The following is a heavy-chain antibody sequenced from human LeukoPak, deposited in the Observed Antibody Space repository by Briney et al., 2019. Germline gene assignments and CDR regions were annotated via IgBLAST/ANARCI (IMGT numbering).Heavy chain of an antibody. J-gene: IGHJ4*02. CDR2: ISYDGSNK. V-gene: IGHV3-30*17. Sequence: GGSVRLSCAASGFTFSSYAMLWVREAPGKGVEWVAVISYDGSNKYYADSVKGRFTISRDNSKNTLYLQMNSLRAEDTAVYYCARVKGGTGLRPYDYWGQGTLVTVSS. D-gene: IGHD5-12*01. CDR3: ARVKGGTGLRPYDY. CDR1: GFTFSSYA.